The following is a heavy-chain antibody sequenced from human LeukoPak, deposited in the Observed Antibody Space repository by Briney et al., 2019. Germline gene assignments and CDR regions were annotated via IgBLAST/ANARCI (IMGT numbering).Heavy chain of an antibody. CDR1: GYSLTNYW. D-gene: IGHD2-2*01. J-gene: IGHJ3*02. V-gene: IGHV5-51*01. Sequence: GESRKISCKDSGYSLTNYWIGWVRQMPGKGLEWMGIIYPGDSDTRYSPSFQGQVTISVDKSISTAFLQWSSLKASDTAVYYCARHLGWCNNTSGCDDESDAFDIWGQGTMVTVSS. CDR3: ARHLGWCNNTSGCDDESDAFDI. CDR2: IYPGDSDT.